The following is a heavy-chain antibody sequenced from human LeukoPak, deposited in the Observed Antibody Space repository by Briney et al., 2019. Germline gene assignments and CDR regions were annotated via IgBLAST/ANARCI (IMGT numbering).Heavy chain of an antibody. J-gene: IGHJ4*02. CDR3: ARDGSGDYAPGY. D-gene: IGHD4-17*01. Sequence: GSSVKVSFKASGGTFSSYAISWVRQAPGQGLEWMGGIIPIFGTANYAQKFQGRVTITADESTSTAYMELSSLRSEDTAVYYCARDGSGDYAPGYWGQGTLVTVSS. CDR1: GGTFSSYA. V-gene: IGHV1-69*01. CDR2: IIPIFGTA.